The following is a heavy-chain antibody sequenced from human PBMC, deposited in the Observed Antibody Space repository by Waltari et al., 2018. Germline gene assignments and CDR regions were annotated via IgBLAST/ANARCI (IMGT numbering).Heavy chain of an antibody. V-gene: IGHV3-23*01. Sequence: EVQLLESGGGLVEPGGSLRLSCAASGFTFSSYAMSWVRQAPGEGLEWVSAISGSGGSTYYADSVKGRFTISRDNSKNTLHLQMNSLRVEDTAVYYCAKGETSGRWYDFLDFYYYAMDVWGQGTTVTVSS. J-gene: IGHJ6*02. CDR3: AKGETSGRWYDFLDFYYYAMDV. CDR1: GFTFSSYA. D-gene: IGHD6-13*01. CDR2: ISGSGGST.